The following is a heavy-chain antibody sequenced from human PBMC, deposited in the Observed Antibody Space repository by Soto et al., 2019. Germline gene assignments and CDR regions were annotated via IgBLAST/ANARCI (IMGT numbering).Heavy chain of an antibody. CDR2: MSYDGSNK. J-gene: IGHJ4*02. V-gene: IGHV3-30-3*01. CDR1: GFTFSSYA. D-gene: IGHD6-19*01. CDR3: ARDKSPYSSGWHNRHFDY. Sequence: QVQLVESGGGVVQPGRSLRLSCAASGFTFSSYAMHWVRQAPGKGLEWVAVMSYDGSNKYYADSVKGRFTISRDNSKNTLYLQINSLRAEHTAVYYCARDKSPYSSGWHNRHFDYWGQGTLVTVSS.